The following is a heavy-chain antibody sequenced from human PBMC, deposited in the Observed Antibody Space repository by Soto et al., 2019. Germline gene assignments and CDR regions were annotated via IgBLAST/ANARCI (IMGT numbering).Heavy chain of an antibody. CDR2: IYYSGST. D-gene: IGHD4-17*01. V-gene: IGHV4-59*01. CDR1: GGSISSYY. J-gene: IGHJ3*02. CDR3: ARDGGTTVVSRAFDM. Sequence: QVQLQESGPGLVKPSETLSLTCTVSGGSISSYYWSWIRQPPGKGLEWIGKIYYSGSTNYNPSLKSRVTISVDTSKNQFSLKLSSVTAADTAVYYCARDGGTTVVSRAFDMWGQGTMVTVSS.